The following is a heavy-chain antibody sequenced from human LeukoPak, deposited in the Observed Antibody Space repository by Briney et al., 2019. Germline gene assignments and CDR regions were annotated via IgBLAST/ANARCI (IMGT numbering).Heavy chain of an antibody. V-gene: IGHV3-21*01. CDR2: ISSSSSYI. CDR3: ARDLTGVWSSLLGDAFDI. J-gene: IGHJ3*02. D-gene: IGHD3-3*01. CDR1: GFTFSSYS. Sequence: GGSLRLSCAASGFTFSSYSMNWVCQAPGKGLEWVSSISSSSSYIYYADSVKGRFTISRDNAKNSLYLQMNSLRAEDTAVYYCARDLTGVWSSLLGDAFDIWGQGTMVTVSS.